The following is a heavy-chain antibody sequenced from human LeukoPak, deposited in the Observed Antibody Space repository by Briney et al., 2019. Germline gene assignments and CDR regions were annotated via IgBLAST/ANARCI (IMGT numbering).Heavy chain of an antibody. D-gene: IGHD3-3*01. CDR1: GFDFSSNW. Sequence: GGSLGLSCAASGFDFSSNWMHWVRHAPGQGLVWVSRIKGDGISTNYADSVKGRFTISRDIAKSTLYLQMNSLRAEDTGVYYCAKDHYWSIDYWGRGTLVTVSS. J-gene: IGHJ4*02. CDR3: AKDHYWSIDY. V-gene: IGHV3-74*01. CDR2: IKGDGIST.